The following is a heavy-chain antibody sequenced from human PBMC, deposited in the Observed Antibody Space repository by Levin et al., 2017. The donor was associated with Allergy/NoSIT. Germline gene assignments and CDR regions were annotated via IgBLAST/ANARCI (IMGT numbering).Heavy chain of an antibody. CDR3: ARDPLSTVTNFDY. J-gene: IGHJ4*02. D-gene: IGHD4-17*01. CDR1: GFTFSDYY. CDR2: ISSSGSTI. V-gene: IGHV3-11*01. Sequence: LSLTCAASGFTFSDYYMSWIRQAPGKGLEWVSYISSSGSTIYYADSVKGRFTISRDNAKNSLYLQMNSLRAEDTAVYYCARDPLSTVTNFDYWGQGTLVTVSS.